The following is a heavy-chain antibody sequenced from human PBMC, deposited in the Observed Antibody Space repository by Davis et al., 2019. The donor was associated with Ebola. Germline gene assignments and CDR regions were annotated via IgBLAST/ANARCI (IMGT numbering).Heavy chain of an antibody. CDR2: ISSSTSTI. D-gene: IGHD6-19*01. V-gene: IGHV3-48*04. J-gene: IGHJ6*04. CDR1: GFTFSSYS. CDR3: ARGLAGNYYYYGMDV. Sequence: GESLKISCVASGFTFSSYSMNWVRQAPGRGLEWVSYISSSTSTIYYADSVKGRFTISRDNAKNSLYLQMNSLRAEDTAVYYCARGLAGNYYYYGMDVWGKGTTVTVSS.